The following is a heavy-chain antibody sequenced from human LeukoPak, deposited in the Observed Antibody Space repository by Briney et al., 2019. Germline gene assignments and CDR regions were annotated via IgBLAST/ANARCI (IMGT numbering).Heavy chain of an antibody. Sequence: SETLSLTCTVSGGSISSSSYYWGWIRQPPGKGLEWIGSIYYSGSTYYNPSLKSRVTISVGTSKNQFSLKLSSVTAADTAVYYWARPADTALGNGVDYGGQGPLVTVSS. CDR3: ARPADTALGNGVDY. CDR1: GGSISSSSYY. V-gene: IGHV4-39*01. D-gene: IGHD5-18*01. CDR2: IYYSGST. J-gene: IGHJ4*02.